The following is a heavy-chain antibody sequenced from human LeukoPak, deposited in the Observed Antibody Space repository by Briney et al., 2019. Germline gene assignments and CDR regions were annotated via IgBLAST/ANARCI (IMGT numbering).Heavy chain of an antibody. CDR1: GYSISSGYY. J-gene: IGHJ3*02. V-gene: IGHV4-38-2*02. D-gene: IGHD7-27*01. Sequence: PSETLSLTCTVSGYSISSGYYWGWIRQPPGKGLEWIGSIYHSGSTYYNPSLKSRVTISVDTSKNQFSLKLSSVTAADTALYYCARTEWELGPYAFDIWGQGTMVTVSS. CDR3: ARTEWELGPYAFDI. CDR2: IYHSGST.